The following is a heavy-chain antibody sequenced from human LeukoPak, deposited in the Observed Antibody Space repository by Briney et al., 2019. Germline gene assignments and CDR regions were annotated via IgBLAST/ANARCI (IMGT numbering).Heavy chain of an antibody. V-gene: IGHV4-59*01. CDR1: GGSISSYY. J-gene: IGHJ4*02. CDR2: IYYSGST. D-gene: IGHD2-15*01. CDR3: ARVSYCSGGSCYSGIIDY. Sequence: SETLSLTCTVSGGSISSYYWSWIRQPPGKGLEWMGYIYYSGSTNYNPSLKSRVTISVDTSKNQFSLKLSSVTAADTAVYYCARVSYCSGGSCYSGIIDYWGQGTLVTVSS.